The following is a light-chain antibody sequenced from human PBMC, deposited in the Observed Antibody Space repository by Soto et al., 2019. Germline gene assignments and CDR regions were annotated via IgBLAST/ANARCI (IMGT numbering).Light chain of an antibody. V-gene: IGLV2-14*01. CDR1: SSDVGGYKY. J-gene: IGLJ2*01. CDR3: SSYTSSTTVV. Sequence: QSALTQPASVSGSPGQSITISCTGTSSDVGGYKYVSWYQQHPGKAPKLMIYEVSNRPSGVSHRFSGSKSGNTASLTISGLQAEDEADYYCSSYTSSTTVVFGGGTKLTDL. CDR2: EVS.